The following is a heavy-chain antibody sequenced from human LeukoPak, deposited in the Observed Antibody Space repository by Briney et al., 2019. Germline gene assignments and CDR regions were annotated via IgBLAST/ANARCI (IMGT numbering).Heavy chain of an antibody. CDR1: GFTFSSYG. V-gene: IGHV3-23*01. Sequence: PGGSLRLSCAASGFTFSSYGMHWVRQAPGKGLEWVSAISGSGGSTYYADSVKGRFTISRDDSKNTLYLQMNSLRAEDTAVYYCAKDAVLRSSFGVVITRTYYFDYWGQGTLVTVSS. D-gene: IGHD3-3*01. J-gene: IGHJ4*02. CDR3: AKDAVLRSSFGVVITRTYYFDY. CDR2: ISGSGGST.